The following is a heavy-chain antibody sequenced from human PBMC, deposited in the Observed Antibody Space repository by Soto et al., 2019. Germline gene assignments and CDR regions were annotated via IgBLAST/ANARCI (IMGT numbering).Heavy chain of an antibody. D-gene: IGHD6-13*01. CDR3: ARAPSYSSSAISYDY. CDR1: GGSVSSGSSY. V-gene: IGHV4-61*01. Sequence: PSETLSLTCTVSGGSVSSGSSYWSWTRQPPGKGLEWIGYIYYSGSTNYNPSLKSRVTISVDTSKNQFSLKLSSVTAADTAVYYCARAPSYSSSAISYDYWGQGTLVTVS. J-gene: IGHJ4*02. CDR2: IYYSGST.